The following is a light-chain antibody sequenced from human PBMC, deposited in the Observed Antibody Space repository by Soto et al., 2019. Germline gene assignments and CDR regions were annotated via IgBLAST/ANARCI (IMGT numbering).Light chain of an antibody. J-gene: IGKJ4*01. CDR1: QSVSSY. CDR3: QQYNNWPLT. Sequence: EIVLTQSASTLSLSPGERATLSCRASQSVSSYLAWYQQKPGQAPRLLIYDASTRATGIPARFSGSGSGTEFTLTISSLQSEDFTVYYCQQYNNWPLTFGGGTMVDVK. V-gene: IGKV3-15*01. CDR2: DAS.